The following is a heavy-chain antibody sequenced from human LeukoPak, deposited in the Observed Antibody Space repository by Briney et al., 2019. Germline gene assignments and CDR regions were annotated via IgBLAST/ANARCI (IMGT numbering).Heavy chain of an antibody. CDR2: ITGDGSDI. J-gene: IGHJ5*02. Sequence: PGGSLRLSCEASGFTLNKYWMHWVRQAPGKGLVWVSRITGDGSDIAYADSVKGRFTVSRDDAKNILFLQMTSLRVEDTAIYYCARDAYTTTSNWLDPWGQGTLLTVSS. V-gene: IGHV3-74*01. CDR3: ARDAYTTTSNWLDP. CDR1: GFTLNKYW. D-gene: IGHD4-17*01.